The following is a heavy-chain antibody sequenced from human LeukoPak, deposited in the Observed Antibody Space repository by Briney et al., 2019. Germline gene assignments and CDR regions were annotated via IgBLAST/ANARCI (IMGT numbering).Heavy chain of an antibody. D-gene: IGHD2-15*01. CDR3: AALPDIVVVVAEGRTTLNAFDI. CDR2: MNPNSGNT. J-gene: IGHJ3*02. CDR1: GYTFTSCD. Sequence: ASVKVSCKASGYTFTSCDINWVRQATGQGLEWMGWMNPNSGNTGYAQKFQGRVTMTRNTSISTAYMELSSLRSEDTAVYYCAALPDIVVVVAEGRTTLNAFDIWGQGTMVTVSS. V-gene: IGHV1-8*01.